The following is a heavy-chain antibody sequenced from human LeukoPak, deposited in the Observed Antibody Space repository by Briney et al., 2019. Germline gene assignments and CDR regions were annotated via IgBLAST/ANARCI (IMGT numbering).Heavy chain of an antibody. CDR1: GYTFTSYD. J-gene: IGHJ4*02. Sequence: ASVKVSCKASGYTFTSYDINWVRQATGQGLEWMGWMNPNSGSTGYVQKFQGRVTMTRNTSISTAYMELSSLTSEDTANYYCARGATEGIDYWGQGTLVTVSS. CDR2: MNPNSGST. CDR3: ARGATEGIDY. V-gene: IGHV1-8*01.